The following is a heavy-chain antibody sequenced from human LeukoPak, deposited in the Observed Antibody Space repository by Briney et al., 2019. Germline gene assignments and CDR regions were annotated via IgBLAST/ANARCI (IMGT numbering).Heavy chain of an antibody. CDR3: ARGGQLDSY. V-gene: IGHV3-33*08. CDR1: RFTFSSYA. D-gene: IGHD6-6*01. Sequence: GGSLRLSCAASRFTFSSYAMSWVRQAPGKGLEWVAVIWYDGSNKYYADSVKGRFTISRDNSKNTLYLQMNSLRAEDTAVYYCARGGQLDSYWGQGTLVTVSS. CDR2: IWYDGSNK. J-gene: IGHJ4*02.